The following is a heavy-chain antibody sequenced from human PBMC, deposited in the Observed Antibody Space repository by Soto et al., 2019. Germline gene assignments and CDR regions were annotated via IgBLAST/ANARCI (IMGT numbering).Heavy chain of an antibody. V-gene: IGHV2-5*02. CDR3: AHAYGGRSLY. Sequence: QITLKESGPTLVKPTQTLTLTCTFSGFSLTTDRVGVGWIRQPPGEALEWLAVIYWDDSKTYRPSLESRLTITKHTSKYQVALTMTNMDSLDTATYYYAHAYGGRSLYWGQGTLVTVSS. CDR2: IYWDDSK. D-gene: IGHD1-26*01. CDR1: GFSLTTDRVG. J-gene: IGHJ4*02.